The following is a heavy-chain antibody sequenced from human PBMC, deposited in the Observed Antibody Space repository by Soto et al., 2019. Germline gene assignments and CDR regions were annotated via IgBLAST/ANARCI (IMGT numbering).Heavy chain of an antibody. CDR2: IYYSGST. Sequence: SETLSLTCVASGVSLSSYYWSWIRQPPGKGLEWIGYIYYSGSTNYNPSLKSRVTVSVDASKNQFSLKLSSVTAADTAVYYCARTSGSTNDYWGRGTLVTVSS. V-gene: IGHV4-59*01. CDR1: GVSLSSYY. CDR3: ARTSGSTNDY. J-gene: IGHJ4*02. D-gene: IGHD3-10*01.